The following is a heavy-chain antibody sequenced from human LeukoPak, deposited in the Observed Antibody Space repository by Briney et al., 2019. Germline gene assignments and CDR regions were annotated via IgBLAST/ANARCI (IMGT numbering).Heavy chain of an antibody. D-gene: IGHD1-1*01. CDR2: IGGNGLST. Sequence: PGGSLRLSCAASGFTFSSYVMNWVRQAPGKGLELVSAGVLEWVSTIGGNGLSTYYADSVKGRFTISRDNSKNTLYLQMNSLRADDTAIYFCARDLGTTLAPSYWGQGTLVTVSS. CDR1: GFTFSSYV. J-gene: IGHJ4*02. V-gene: IGHV3-23*01. CDR3: ARDLGTTLAPSY.